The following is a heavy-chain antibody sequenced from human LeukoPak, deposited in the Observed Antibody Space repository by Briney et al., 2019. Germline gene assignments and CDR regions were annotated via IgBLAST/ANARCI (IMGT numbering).Heavy chain of an antibody. Sequence: GGSLRLSCVASGFTLSSYPMNWVRQAPGKGLEWISTISVSGVSGVRTYYADSVKGRFTISRDDSKNTLYLQMNSLRAEDTAVYYCAKASPVQHWGQGTLVTVSS. CDR1: GFTLSSYP. CDR2: ISVSGVSGVRT. CDR3: AKASPVQH. V-gene: IGHV3-23*01. J-gene: IGHJ1*01.